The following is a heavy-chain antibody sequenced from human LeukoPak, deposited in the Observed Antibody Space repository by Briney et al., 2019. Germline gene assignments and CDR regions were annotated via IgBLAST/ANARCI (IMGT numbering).Heavy chain of an antibody. CDR1: GYTFTSYY. D-gene: IGHD6-19*01. CDR3: ARSQARLGWFDP. V-gene: IGHV1-46*01. J-gene: IGHJ5*02. CDR2: INPSGGST. Sequence: ASVKVSCKASGYTFTSYYMHWVRQAPGQGLEWMGIINPSGGSTSYAQKLQGRVTMTRDTSTSTVYMELSSLRSEDTAVYYCARSQARLGWFDPWGQGALVTVSS.